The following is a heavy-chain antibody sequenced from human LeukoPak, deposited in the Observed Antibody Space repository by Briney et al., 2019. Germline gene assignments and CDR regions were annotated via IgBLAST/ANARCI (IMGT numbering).Heavy chain of an antibody. CDR2: IFHTGST. D-gene: IGHD6-19*01. V-gene: IGHV4-4*02. Sequence: SETLSLTCAVSGGSIISNNWWSWVRQTPGKGLEWIGEIFHTGSTNYNPSLKSRVTISVDTSKNQFSLKLSSVTAADTAVYYCASAGYSSGVDYWGQGTLVTVSS. CDR3: ASAGYSSGVDY. CDR1: GGSIISNNW. J-gene: IGHJ4*02.